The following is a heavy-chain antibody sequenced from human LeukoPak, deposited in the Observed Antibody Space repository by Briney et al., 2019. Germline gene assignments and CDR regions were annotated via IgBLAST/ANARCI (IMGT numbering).Heavy chain of an antibody. Sequence: PSETLSLTCTVSGGSLSSYYWSWIRQPPGKGLEWIGYIYYSGTTNYNPSLKSRVTISVDTSKNQFSRKLSSVTAADTAVYYCARDGGYPDYFYGMDVWGQGTTVTVSS. J-gene: IGHJ6*02. CDR1: GGSLSSYY. V-gene: IGHV4-59*01. CDR3: ARDGGYPDYFYGMDV. D-gene: IGHD5-12*01. CDR2: IYYSGTT.